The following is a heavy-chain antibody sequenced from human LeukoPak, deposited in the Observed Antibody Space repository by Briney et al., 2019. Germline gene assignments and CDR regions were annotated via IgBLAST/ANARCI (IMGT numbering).Heavy chain of an antibody. J-gene: IGHJ4*02. D-gene: IGHD3-22*01. CDR2: ISGSGGST. Sequence: GGSLRLTCAASGFTFSSYAMSWVRQAPGKGLEWVSAISGSGGSTYYADSVKGRFTISRDNSKNTLYLQMNSLRAEDTAVYYCAKLSEYYYDSSGYLDYWGQGTLVTVSS. CDR1: GFTFSSYA. CDR3: AKLSEYYYDSSGYLDY. V-gene: IGHV3-23*01.